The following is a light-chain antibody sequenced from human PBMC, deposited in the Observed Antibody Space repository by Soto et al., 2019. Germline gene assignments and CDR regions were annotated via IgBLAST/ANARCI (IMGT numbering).Light chain of an antibody. Sequence: DIVMTQSPDSLAVSLGERATINCKSSQSVLYSSNNKNYLAWYQQKPGQPPKLLIYWASTRESGVPDRFSHSGSGKDFPLTISSLQAEDVAVYYCQQYYSTPLTFGGGPKVEIK. CDR3: QQYYSTPLT. V-gene: IGKV4-1*01. CDR2: WAS. J-gene: IGKJ4*01. CDR1: QSVLYSSNNKNY.